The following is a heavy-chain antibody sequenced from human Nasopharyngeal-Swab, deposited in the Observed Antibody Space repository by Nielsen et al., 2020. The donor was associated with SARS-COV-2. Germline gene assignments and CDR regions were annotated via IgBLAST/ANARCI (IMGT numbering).Heavy chain of an antibody. CDR2: IYYSGST. Sequence: PGKGLEWIGHIYYSGSTNYNPSLKSRVTISVDTSKNQFSLKLSSVAAADTAVYYCARVGTYYYDSSGHLNYYYYYYMDVWGKGTTVTVSS. V-gene: IGHV4-59*13. CDR3: ARVGTYYYDSSGHLNYYYYYYMDV. D-gene: IGHD3-22*01. J-gene: IGHJ6*03.